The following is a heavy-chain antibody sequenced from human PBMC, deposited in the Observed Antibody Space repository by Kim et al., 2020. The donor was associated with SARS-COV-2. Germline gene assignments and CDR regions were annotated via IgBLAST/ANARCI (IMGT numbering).Heavy chain of an antibody. CDR1: GFTFSSYA. J-gene: IGHJ6*02. V-gene: IGHV3-30*04. Sequence: GGSLRLSCAASGFTFSSYAMHWVRQAPGKGLEWVAVISYDGSNKYYADSVKGRFTISRDNSKNTLYLQMNSLRAEDTAVYYCARGGFGELLPPPYYSGMDVWGQGTTVTVSS. D-gene: IGHD3-10*01. CDR2: ISYDGSNK. CDR3: ARGGFGELLPPPYYSGMDV.